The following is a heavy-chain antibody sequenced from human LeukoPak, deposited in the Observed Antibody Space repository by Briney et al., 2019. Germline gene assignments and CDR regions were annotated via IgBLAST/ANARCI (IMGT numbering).Heavy chain of an antibody. CDR2: ISGSGGST. CDR3: ARRAVSGSREYFFTY. Sequence: GGSLRLSCAASGFTFSSYAMTWVRQAPGKGLEWVSAISGSGGSTYYADSVKGRFTISRDNSKNTLYLQMNSLRGEDTAVYYCARRAVSGSREYFFTYWGQGTLVTVSS. V-gene: IGHV3-23*01. J-gene: IGHJ4*02. D-gene: IGHD2-2*01. CDR1: GFTFSSYA.